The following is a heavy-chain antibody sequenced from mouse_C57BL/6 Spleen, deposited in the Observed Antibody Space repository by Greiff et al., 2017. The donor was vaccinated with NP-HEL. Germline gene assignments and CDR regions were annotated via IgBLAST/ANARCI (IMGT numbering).Heavy chain of an antibody. CDR3: ARGYDGYYGY. D-gene: IGHD2-3*01. J-gene: IGHJ2*01. V-gene: IGHV3-6*01. CDR1: GYSITSGYY. CDR2: ISYDGSN. Sequence: EVQLVESGPGLVKPSQSLSLTCSVTGYSITSGYYWNWIRQFPGNKLEWMGYISYDGSNNYNPSLKNRISITRDTSKNQFFLKLNSVTTEDTATYYCARGYDGYYGYWGQGTTLTVSS.